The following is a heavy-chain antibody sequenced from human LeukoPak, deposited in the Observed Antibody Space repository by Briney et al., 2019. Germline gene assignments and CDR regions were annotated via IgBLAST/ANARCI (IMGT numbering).Heavy chain of an antibody. Sequence: GGSLRLSCAASGFTFSSYYMSWVRQAPGKGLEWVSVIYSGGSTNYADSVKGRFTISRDKAKNTLYLQMNSLRVEDTAVYYCARGPIVVGTYYYMDVWGKGTTVTVSS. CDR3: ARGPIVVGTYYYMDV. J-gene: IGHJ6*03. CDR1: GFTFSSYY. D-gene: IGHD2-2*01. CDR2: IYSGGST. V-gene: IGHV3-53*01.